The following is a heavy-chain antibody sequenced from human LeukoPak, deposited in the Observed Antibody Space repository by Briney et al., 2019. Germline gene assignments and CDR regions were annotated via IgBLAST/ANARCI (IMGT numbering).Heavy chain of an antibody. CDR1: GGSISSYY. CDR2: IYYSGST. V-gene: IGHV4-59*01. J-gene: IGHJ5*02. CDR3: ARDGIAAAGNCFDP. D-gene: IGHD6-13*01. Sequence: KPSETLSLTCPVSGGSISSYYWSWIRQPPGKGLEWIGYIYYSGSTNYNPSLKSRVTISVDTTKNQFSLKLSAVTAADTAVYYCARDGIAAAGNCFDPWGQGTLVTVSS.